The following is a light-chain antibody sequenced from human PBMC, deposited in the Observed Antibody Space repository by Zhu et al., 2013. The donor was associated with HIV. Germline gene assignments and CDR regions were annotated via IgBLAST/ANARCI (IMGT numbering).Light chain of an antibody. CDR3: QVWDTSSDHRYV. CDR1: KLGDKY. V-gene: IGLV3-1*01. CDR2: EDS. J-gene: IGLJ1*01. Sequence: SYELAQPPSVSVSPGQTASITCSGDKLGDKYACWYQQKPGQSPVLVIYEDSKRPSGIPERFSGSSSGNTATLTISRVEAGDEADYYCQVWDTSSDHRYVFGTGTKVTVL.